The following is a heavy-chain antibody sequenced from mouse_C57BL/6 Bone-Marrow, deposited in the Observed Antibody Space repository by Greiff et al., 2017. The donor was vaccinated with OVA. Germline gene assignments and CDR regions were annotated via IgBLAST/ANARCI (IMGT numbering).Heavy chain of an antibody. J-gene: IGHJ1*03. CDR3: TTYYGSSYDWYFDV. CDR2: IDPEDGDT. Sequence: EVQRVESGAELVRPGASVKLSCTASGFNIKDYYMHWVKQRPEQGLEWIGRIDPEDGDTEYAPKFQGKATMTADTSSNTAYLQLSSLTSEDTAVYYCTTYYGSSYDWYFDVWGTGTTVTVSS. D-gene: IGHD1-1*01. V-gene: IGHV14-1*01. CDR1: GFNIKDYY.